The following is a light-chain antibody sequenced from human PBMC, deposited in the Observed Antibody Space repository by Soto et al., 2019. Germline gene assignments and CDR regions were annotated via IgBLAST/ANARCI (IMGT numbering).Light chain of an antibody. CDR2: DVS. J-gene: IGLJ1*01. CDR1: SSDVGGYNY. Sequence: QSVLTQPASVSGSPGRSITISCTGTSSDVGGYNYVSWYQQHPGKAPKLMIYDVSNRPSGVSNRFSGSKSGNTASLTISGLQAEDEADYYCSSYTSSSPRVFGTGTMVTV. V-gene: IGLV2-14*01. CDR3: SSYTSSSPRV.